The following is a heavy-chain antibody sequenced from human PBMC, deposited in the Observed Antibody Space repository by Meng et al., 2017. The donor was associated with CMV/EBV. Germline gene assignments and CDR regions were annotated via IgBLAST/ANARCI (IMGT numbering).Heavy chain of an antibody. D-gene: IGHD2-2*01. Sequence: GGSLRLSCAASGFTFSSYEMNWVRRAPGKGLEWVSYISSSGSTIYYADSVKGRFTISRDNAKNSLYLQMNSLRAEDTAVYYCARDAIDCSSTSCPGNWFDPWGQGTLVTVSS. CDR3: ARDAIDCSSTSCPGNWFDP. CDR2: ISSSGSTI. J-gene: IGHJ5*02. V-gene: IGHV3-48*03. CDR1: GFTFSSYE.